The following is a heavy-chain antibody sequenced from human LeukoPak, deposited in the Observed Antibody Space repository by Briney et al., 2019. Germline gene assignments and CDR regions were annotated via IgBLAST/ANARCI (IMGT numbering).Heavy chain of an antibody. J-gene: IGHJ6*03. Sequence: ASVKVSCKVSGYTLTELSMYWVRQATGQGLEWMGWFDPNNGETIYAQKFQGSVTMTEDTSTDTAYMELSSLRSDDTAVYYCATINVGTAMAGYMDVWGNGTAVSVSS. V-gene: IGHV1-24*01. CDR2: FDPNNGET. CDR1: GYTLTELS. CDR3: ATINVGTAMAGYMDV. D-gene: IGHD5-18*01.